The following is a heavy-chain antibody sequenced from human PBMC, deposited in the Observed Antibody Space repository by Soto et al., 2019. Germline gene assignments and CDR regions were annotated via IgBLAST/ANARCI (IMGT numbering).Heavy chain of an antibody. CDR2: INPNSGGT. Sequence: ASVKVSCKASGYTFTGYHMPWVRQAPGQGLEWMGWINPNSGGTNYAKKFQGWVTMTRDTSISTAYMELSRLRSDDTAVYYCAREAAAATLYYYYYGMDVWGQGTTVTVSS. V-gene: IGHV1-2*04. D-gene: IGHD6-13*01. CDR3: AREAAAATLYYYYYGMDV. CDR1: GYTFTGYH. J-gene: IGHJ6*02.